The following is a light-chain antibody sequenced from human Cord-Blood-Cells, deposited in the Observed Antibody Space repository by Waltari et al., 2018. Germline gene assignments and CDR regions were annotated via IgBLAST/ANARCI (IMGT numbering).Light chain of an antibody. CDR2: WAS. Sequence: DIVMTQSPDSLAVSLGSRATINCKSSQSVLYSSNNKNYLAWYQQKPGQPPKLLIYWASTRESGVPDRFSGSGSGTDFTLTISSLQAEDVAVYYCQHGITFGQGTRLEIK. V-gene: IGKV4-1*01. CDR3: QHGIT. J-gene: IGKJ5*01. CDR1: QSVLYSSNNKNY.